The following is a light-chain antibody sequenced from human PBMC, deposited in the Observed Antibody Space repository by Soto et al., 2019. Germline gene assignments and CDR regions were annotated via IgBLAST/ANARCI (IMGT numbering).Light chain of an antibody. Sequence: EIVMTQSPATLSVSTGGRATLSCRASQSISDTLAWYQQKPGQAPRLLIHGASTRATGVPARFSGSGSGTDFTLTISSLQSEEFAVYYCQQYNNWPWTFGQGTRWIS. CDR1: QSISDT. V-gene: IGKV3-15*01. CDR2: GAS. CDR3: QQYNNWPWT. J-gene: IGKJ1*01.